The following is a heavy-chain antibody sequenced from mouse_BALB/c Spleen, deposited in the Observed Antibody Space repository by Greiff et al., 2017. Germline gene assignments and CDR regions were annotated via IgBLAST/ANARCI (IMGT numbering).Heavy chain of an antibody. CDR1: GFSLTSYG. J-gene: IGHJ3*01. D-gene: IGHD2-1*01. Sequence: VMLVESGPGLVQPSQSLSITCTVSGFSLTSYGVHWVRQSPGKGLEWLGVIWSGGSTDYNAAFISRLSISKDNSKSQVFFKMNSLQANDTAIYYCARGNYPSWFAYWGQGTLVTVSA. CDR3: ARGNYPSWFAY. V-gene: IGHV2-2*02. CDR2: IWSGGST.